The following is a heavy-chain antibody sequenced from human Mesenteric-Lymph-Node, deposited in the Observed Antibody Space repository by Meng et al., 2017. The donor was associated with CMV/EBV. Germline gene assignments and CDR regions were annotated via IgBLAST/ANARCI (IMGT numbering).Heavy chain of an antibody. CDR1: GGSISSYY. J-gene: IGHJ4*02. CDR3: ARTRSGWDYYYDY. D-gene: IGHD6-19*01. V-gene: IGHV4-59*08. Sequence: SETLSLTCTVSGGSISSYYWSWIRQPPGKGLEWIGFIYYSGNSYYNPSLKSRLTISVDTSKNQFSLKLSSVTAADTAVYYCARTRSGWDYYYDYWGQGTLVTVSS. CDR2: IYYSGNS.